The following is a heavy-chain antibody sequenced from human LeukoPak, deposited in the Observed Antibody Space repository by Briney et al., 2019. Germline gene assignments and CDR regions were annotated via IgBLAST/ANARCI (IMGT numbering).Heavy chain of an antibody. D-gene: IGHD5-12*01. CDR1: GYTFTGYY. V-gene: IGHV1-2*02. CDR3: AGVEVATITKASWFDP. J-gene: IGHJ5*02. Sequence: ASVKVSCKASGYTFTGYYMHWVRQAPGQGLEWMGWINPNSGGTNYAQKFQGRVTMTRDTSISTAYMELSRLRSDDTAVYYCAGVEVATITKASWFDPWGQGTLVTVSS. CDR2: INPNSGGT.